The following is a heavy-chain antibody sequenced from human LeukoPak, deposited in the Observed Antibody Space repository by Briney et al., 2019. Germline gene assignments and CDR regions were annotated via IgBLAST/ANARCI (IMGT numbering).Heavy chain of an antibody. J-gene: IGHJ4*02. CDR2: IYSDNT. D-gene: IGHD6-25*01. Sequence: PGGSLRLSCTVSGFTVSSNSMSWVRQAPGKGLEWVSFIYSDNTHYSDSVKGRFTISRDNSKNTLYLQMNSLRAEDTAVYYCARDGASGSAGYWGQGTLVTVSS. V-gene: IGHV3-53*01. CDR1: GFTVSSNS. CDR3: ARDGASGSAGY.